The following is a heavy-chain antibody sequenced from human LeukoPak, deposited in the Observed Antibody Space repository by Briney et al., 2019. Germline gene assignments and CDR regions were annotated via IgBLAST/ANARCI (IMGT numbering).Heavy chain of an antibody. D-gene: IGHD3-10*01. CDR2: INHGGSN. J-gene: IGHJ6*03. Sequence: PSETLSLTCAVYGGSFSGYYWSWIRQPPGKGLEWIGEINHGGSNNSNTSLKRRAIITVDTTKNQFSLMLSSGTDADTAVYYCGRGYKGVYYYYYYMDVWGKGTTVTVSS. CDR1: GGSFSGYY. V-gene: IGHV4-34*01. CDR3: GRGYKGVYYYYYYMDV.